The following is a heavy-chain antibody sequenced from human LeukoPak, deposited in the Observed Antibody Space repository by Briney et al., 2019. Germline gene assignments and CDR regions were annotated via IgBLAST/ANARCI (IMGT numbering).Heavy chain of an antibody. J-gene: IGHJ5*02. CDR1: GGSISSYY. V-gene: IGHV4-59*12. Sequence: SETLSLTCTVSGGSISSYYWSWIRQPPGKGLEWIGYIYYSGSTNYNPSLKSRVTISVDTSKNQFSLKLSSVTAADTAVYYCARGIAAAGTGLNWFDPWGQGTLVTVSS. CDR3: ARGIAAAGTGLNWFDP. D-gene: IGHD6-13*01. CDR2: IYYSGST.